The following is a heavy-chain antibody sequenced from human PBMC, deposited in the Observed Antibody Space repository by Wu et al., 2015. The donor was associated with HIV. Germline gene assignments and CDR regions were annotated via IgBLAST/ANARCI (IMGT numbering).Heavy chain of an antibody. CDR2: IIPIFGTA. J-gene: IGHJ6*02. Sequence: QVQLVQSGAEVRKPGSSVKVSCKASGGTFSSYAISWVRQAPGQGLEWMGRIIPIFGTANYAQKFQGRVTITADESTSTAYMELSSLRSEDTAVYYCARRRVVTANSPYYYYYGMDVWGQGTTVTVSS. D-gene: IGHD2-21*02. V-gene: IGHV1-69*13. CDR3: ARRRVVTANSPYYYYYGMDV. CDR1: GGTFSSYA.